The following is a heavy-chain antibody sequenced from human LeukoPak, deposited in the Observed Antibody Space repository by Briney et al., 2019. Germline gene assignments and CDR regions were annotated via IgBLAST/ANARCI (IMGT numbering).Heavy chain of an antibody. V-gene: IGHV5-51*01. D-gene: IGHD6-19*01. CDR1: GYSFTSYW. Sequence: GESLKISCKGSGYSFTSYWIGWVRQMPGKGLEWMGIIYPGDSDTGYSPSFQGQVTISADKSISTAYLQWSGLKASDTAMYYCARRSAVAGIDYWGQGTLVTVSS. CDR2: IYPGDSDT. CDR3: ARRSAVAGIDY. J-gene: IGHJ4*02.